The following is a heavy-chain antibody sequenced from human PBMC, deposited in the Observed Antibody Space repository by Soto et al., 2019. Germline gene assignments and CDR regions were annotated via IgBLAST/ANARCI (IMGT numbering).Heavy chain of an antibody. CDR2: INHSGST. CDR1: GGSFSGYY. J-gene: IGHJ6*02. V-gene: IGHV4-34*01. Sequence: SETLSLTCAVYGGSFSGYYWSWIRQPPGKGLEWIGEINHSGSTNYNPSLKSRVTISVDTSKNQFSLKLSSVTAADTAVYYCARSYDFWSGYFRDYYYGMEVWGQGTTVTVS. CDR3: ARSYDFWSGYFRDYYYGMEV. D-gene: IGHD3-3*01.